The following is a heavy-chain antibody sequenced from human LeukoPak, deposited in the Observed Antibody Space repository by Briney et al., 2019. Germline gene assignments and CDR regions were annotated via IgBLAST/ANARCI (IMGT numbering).Heavy chain of an antibody. CDR3: ARGSRYRYDYVWGSYRYPTSDY. CDR2: ISAYNGNT. V-gene: IGHV1-18*01. J-gene: IGHJ4*02. D-gene: IGHD3-16*02. Sequence: GASVKVSCKASGYAFTSYGISWLRQAPGQGLECMGWISAYNGNTNYAQKLQGRVTMTTDTSTSTAYMELRSLRSDDTAVYYCARGSRYRYDYVWGSYRYPTSDYWGQGTLVTVSS. CDR1: GYAFTSYG.